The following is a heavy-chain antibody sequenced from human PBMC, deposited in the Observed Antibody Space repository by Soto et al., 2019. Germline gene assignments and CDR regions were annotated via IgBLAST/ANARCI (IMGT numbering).Heavy chain of an antibody. J-gene: IGHJ5*02. Sequence: EVQLVESGGGLVQPGRSLRLSCAASGFTFDDYAMHWVRQAPGKGLEWVSGISWNSGSIGYADSVKGRFTISRDNAKNSLYLQMNSLRAEDTALYYCAGGYCSGGSCYRGWFDPWGQGTLVTVSS. D-gene: IGHD2-15*01. V-gene: IGHV3-9*01. CDR3: AGGYCSGGSCYRGWFDP. CDR1: GFTFDDYA. CDR2: ISWNSGSI.